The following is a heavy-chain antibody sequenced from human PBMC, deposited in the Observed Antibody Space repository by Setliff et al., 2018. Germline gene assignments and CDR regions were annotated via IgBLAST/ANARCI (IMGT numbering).Heavy chain of an antibody. D-gene: IGHD3-3*01. V-gene: IGHV4-39*07. J-gene: IGHJ6*03. CDR1: GGSVSNSGFF. CDR3: ARVTGFLYMDV. Sequence: SETLSLTCTVSGGSVSNSGFFWGWLRQAPGKGLEWIGNIYDSGSINYNPSLKSRVTISGDTSKNQFSLQLSSVTAADTAVYYCARVTGFLYMDVWGKGTTVTVSS. CDR2: IYDSGSI.